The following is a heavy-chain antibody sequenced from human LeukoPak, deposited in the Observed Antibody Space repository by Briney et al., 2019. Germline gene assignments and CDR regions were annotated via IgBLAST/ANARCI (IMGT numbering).Heavy chain of an antibody. Sequence: KPSETLSLTCTVSGGSISSSSYYWGWIRQPPGKGLEWIGSIYYSGSTYYNPSLKSRVTISVDTSKNQFSLKLSSVTAADTAVYYCARGTSGWYGMGYRYFDYWGQGTLVTVSS. CDR3: ARGTSGWYGMGYRYFDY. CDR2: IYYSGST. CDR1: GGSISSSSYY. V-gene: IGHV4-39*07. J-gene: IGHJ4*02. D-gene: IGHD6-19*01.